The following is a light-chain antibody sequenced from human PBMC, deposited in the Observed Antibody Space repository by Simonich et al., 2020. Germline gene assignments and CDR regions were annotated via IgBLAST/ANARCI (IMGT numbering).Light chain of an antibody. Sequence: NFMLTQPHSVSESPGKTVTISCTRSSGSIASNYVQWYQQRPGRAPTTVIYEDNQRPSGVPDRFSGSIDSSSNSASLTISGLQAEDEADYYCSSYTSSSLVVFGGGTKLTVL. CDR3: SSYTSSSLVV. J-gene: IGLJ2*01. V-gene: IGLV6-57*03. CDR1: SGSIASNY. CDR2: EDN.